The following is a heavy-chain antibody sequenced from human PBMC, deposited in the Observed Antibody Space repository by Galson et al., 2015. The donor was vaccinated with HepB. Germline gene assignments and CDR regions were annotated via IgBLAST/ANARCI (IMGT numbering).Heavy chain of an antibody. Sequence: SVKVSCKASGYTFTSYDITWVRQAPGQGLEWMGCISAYNGNTNYAQKLQGRVTMTTDTSTSTAYMELRSLRSDDTAVFYCARASVGRIKNDYWGQGTLVTVSS. V-gene: IGHV1-18*04. CDR2: ISAYNGNT. CDR1: GYTFTSYD. J-gene: IGHJ4*02. CDR3: ARASVGRIKNDY. D-gene: IGHD2/OR15-2a*01.